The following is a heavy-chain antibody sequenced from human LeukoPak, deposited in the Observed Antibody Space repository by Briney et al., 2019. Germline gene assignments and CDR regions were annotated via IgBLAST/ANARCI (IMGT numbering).Heavy chain of an antibody. CDR2: IYYSGST. Sequence: SETLSLTCTVSGGSISSGDYYWSWIRQPPGKGLEWIGYIYYSGSTYYNPSLKSRVTISVDTSKNQFSLKLSSVTAADTAVYYCARGRRDGYKGGYYFDYWGQGALVTVSS. J-gene: IGHJ4*02. CDR3: ARGRRDGYKGGYYFDY. D-gene: IGHD5-24*01. V-gene: IGHV4-30-4*01. CDR1: GGSISSGDYY.